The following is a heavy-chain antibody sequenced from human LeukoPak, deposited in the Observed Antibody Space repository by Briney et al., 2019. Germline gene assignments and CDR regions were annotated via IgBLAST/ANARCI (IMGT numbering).Heavy chain of an antibody. CDR3: ARSRGGGDYQYYFDY. V-gene: IGHV4-59*01. CDR1: GGSISSYY. D-gene: IGHD4-17*01. Sequence: SETLSLTCTVSGGSISSYYWSWIRQPPGKGLEWIGYIYYSGSTNYNPSLKSRVTISVDTSKNQFSLKLSSVTAADTAVYYCARSRGGGDYQYYFDYWGQGTLVTVSS. J-gene: IGHJ4*02. CDR2: IYYSGST.